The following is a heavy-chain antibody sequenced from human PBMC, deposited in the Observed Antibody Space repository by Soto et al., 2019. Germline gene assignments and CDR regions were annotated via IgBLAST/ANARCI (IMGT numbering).Heavy chain of an antibody. Sequence: QVQLVESGGGVVQPGRSLRLSCAASGFIFRHNGMHWVRQAPGKGLEWAAVIAYDGTNAYYADSVKGRFTISRDNSNNTLYLQMDSLGVYDWAVYYWEKRLTTPGSDVFDLWGVWTLVTVSS. CDR1: GFIFRHNG. D-gene: IGHD1-1*01. V-gene: IGHV3-30*18. CDR3: EKRLTTPGSDVFDL. J-gene: IGHJ3*01. CDR2: IAYDGTNA.